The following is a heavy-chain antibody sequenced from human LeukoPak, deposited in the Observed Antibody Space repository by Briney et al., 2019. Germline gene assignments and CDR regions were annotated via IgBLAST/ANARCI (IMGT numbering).Heavy chain of an antibody. CDR1: GFIFSTYG. CDR3: AYMRGLYYGIDY. Sequence: GGSLRLSCAASGFIFSTYGIHWVRQAPGKGLEWVAVISNDGSNKYYADSVKGRFTISRDNSKNMLYLQMNSLRAEDTAVYYCAYMRGLYYGIDYWGQGTLVTVSS. CDR2: ISNDGSNK. J-gene: IGHJ4*02. D-gene: IGHD3-10*01. V-gene: IGHV3-30*03.